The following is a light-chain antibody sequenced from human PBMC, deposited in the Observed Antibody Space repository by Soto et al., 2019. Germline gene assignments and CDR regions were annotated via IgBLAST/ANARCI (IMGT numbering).Light chain of an antibody. V-gene: IGLV2-14*01. J-gene: IGLJ3*02. CDR3: SSYTDSSTYWV. CDR2: EVS. CDR1: SSDFGNYNY. Sequence: QSALTQPASVSGSPGQSITISCTGTSSDFGNYNYVSWYQQHPGKAPKLMIYEVSYRPSGVSNRFSGSKYGNTASLTISGLQAEEEADYYCSSYTDSSTYWVFGGGTQLTVL.